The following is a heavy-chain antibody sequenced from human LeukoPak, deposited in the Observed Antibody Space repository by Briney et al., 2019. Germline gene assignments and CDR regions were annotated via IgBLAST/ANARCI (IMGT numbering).Heavy chain of an antibody. V-gene: IGHV1-18*01. J-gene: IGHJ6*03. CDR3: ARERIVLMVYAMEGGDYMDV. Sequence: ASVKVSCKASGYTFTSYGISWVRQAPGQGLEWMGWISAYNGNTNYAQKLQGRVTMTIDTSTSTAYMELRSLRSDDTAVYYCARERIVLMVYAMEGGDYMDVWGKGTTVTVSS. CDR1: GYTFTSYG. CDR2: ISAYNGNT. D-gene: IGHD2-8*01.